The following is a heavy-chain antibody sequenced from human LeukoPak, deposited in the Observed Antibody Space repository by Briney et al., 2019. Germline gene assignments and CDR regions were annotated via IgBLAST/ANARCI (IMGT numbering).Heavy chain of an antibody. D-gene: IGHD1-1*01. J-gene: IGHJ4*02. CDR3: AKDLTTGTLSFDY. Sequence: GGSLRLSCAASGLNYSNYAMSWVRQAPGKGLEWVSVISGSGVSRSGDTTYYAESVKGRFTISRDISKNTLYLQMNSLRAEDTAVYHCAKDLTTGTLSFDYWGQGTLVTVSS. V-gene: IGHV3-23*01. CDR2: ISGSGVSRSGDTT. CDR1: GLNYSNYA.